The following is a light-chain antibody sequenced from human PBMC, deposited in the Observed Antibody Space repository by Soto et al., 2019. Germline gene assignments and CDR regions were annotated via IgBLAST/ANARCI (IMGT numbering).Light chain of an antibody. V-gene: IGKV3-11*01. Sequence: EVVFTQSPDTLSRSPGETATLSCRTSQIVDRYVAWYRQKVGQAPRLLIYDAYTRATGVGARFTGRGSATDFSLTITSIEPADVAVYCCQQRGKWTSNFCPGTKVE. CDR1: QIVDRY. CDR3: QQRGKWTSN. J-gene: IGKJ2*02. CDR2: DAY.